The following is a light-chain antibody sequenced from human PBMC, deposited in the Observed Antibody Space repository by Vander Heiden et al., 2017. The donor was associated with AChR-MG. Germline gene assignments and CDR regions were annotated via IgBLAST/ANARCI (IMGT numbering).Light chain of an antibody. J-gene: IGKJ1*01. CDR2: AAS. CDR1: QGIRRW. CDR3: QQSTIFPQT. Sequence: DIQMTQSPSSVSASVGDRVTITCRASQGIRRWLAWYQHRPGKAPNFLMYAASSFQTGVPARFNGSGSGTDFTLTINSLQPEDFATYYCQQSTIFPQTFGQGTKVEIK. V-gene: IGKV1D-12*01.